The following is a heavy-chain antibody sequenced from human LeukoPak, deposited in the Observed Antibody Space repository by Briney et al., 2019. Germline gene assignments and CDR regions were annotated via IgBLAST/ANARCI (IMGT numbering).Heavy chain of an antibody. V-gene: IGHV4-61*01. CDR3: ARIPVAKTFDY. CDR2: IDYTGSA. CDR1: GGSVSSNSYY. Sequence: PSETLSLTCTVSGGSVSSNSYYWSWVRQPPGKVLEWIGFIDYTGSANYNPSLKSRVTISLDTSKNQFSVKVMSVTAADTAVYYCARIPVAKTFDYWGQGTLVTVSS. J-gene: IGHJ4*02. D-gene: IGHD6-19*01.